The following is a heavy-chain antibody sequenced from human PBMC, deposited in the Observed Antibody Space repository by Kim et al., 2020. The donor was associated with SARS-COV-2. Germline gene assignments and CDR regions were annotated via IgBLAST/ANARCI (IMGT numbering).Heavy chain of an antibody. Sequence: GGSLRLSCAASGFTFSGSAMHWVRQASGKGLEWVGRIRSKANSYATAYAASVKGRFTISRDDSKNTAYLQMNSLKTEDTAVYYCTTGKGGSYYGGYYYYGMDVWGQGTTVTVSS. CDR2: IRSKANSYAT. J-gene: IGHJ6*02. D-gene: IGHD1-26*01. V-gene: IGHV3-73*01. CDR3: TTGKGGSYYGGYYYYGMDV. CDR1: GFTFSGSA.